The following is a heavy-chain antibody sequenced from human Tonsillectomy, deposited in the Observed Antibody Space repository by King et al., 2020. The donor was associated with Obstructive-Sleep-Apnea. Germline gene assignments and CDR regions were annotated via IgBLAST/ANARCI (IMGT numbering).Heavy chain of an antibody. Sequence: QLVQSGGGLVQPGRSLRLSCAASGFTFDDYAMHWVRQAPGKGLEWVSGISWNSGSIGYAYSVKGRFTISRDNAKNSLYLQMNSLRAEDTALYYCAKASSLLWFGELSGYWGQGTLVTVSS. CDR2: ISWNSGSI. CDR1: GFTFDDYA. V-gene: IGHV3-9*01. D-gene: IGHD3-10*01. CDR3: AKASSLLWFGELSGY. J-gene: IGHJ4*02.